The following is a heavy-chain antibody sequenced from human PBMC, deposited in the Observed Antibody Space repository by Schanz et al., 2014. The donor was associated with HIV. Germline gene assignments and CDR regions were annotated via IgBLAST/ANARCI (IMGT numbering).Heavy chain of an antibody. CDR1: GFTFNNYG. CDR3: AKVAIHSSGWSPFDY. D-gene: IGHD6-19*01. J-gene: IGHJ4*02. V-gene: IGHV3-30*18. CDR2: ISYDGRNK. Sequence: QVQLVESGGGVVQPGRSLRLSCAASGFTFNNYGIHWVRQAPGKGLEWMGDISYDGRNKYYADSVKGRFTISRDNSKNTLSLQMKSLRAEDTAVYYCAKVAIHSSGWSPFDYWGQGTLVTVSS.